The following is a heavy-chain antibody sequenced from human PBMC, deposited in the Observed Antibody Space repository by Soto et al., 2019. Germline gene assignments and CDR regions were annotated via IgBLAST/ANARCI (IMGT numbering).Heavy chain of an antibody. D-gene: IGHD3-22*01. J-gene: IGHJ6*02. V-gene: IGHV1-18*01. CDR2: ISAYNGNT. CDR3: AAQSATGDYDSSGYRKLYYYYGMDV. Sequence: GASVKVSCKASGGTFSSYAISWVRQAPGQGLEWMGWISAYNGNTNYAQKLQDRVTMTTDTSTSTAYMEMSSLRSEDTAVYYCAAQSATGDYDSSGYRKLYYYYGMDVWGQGTTVTVSS. CDR1: GGTFSSYA.